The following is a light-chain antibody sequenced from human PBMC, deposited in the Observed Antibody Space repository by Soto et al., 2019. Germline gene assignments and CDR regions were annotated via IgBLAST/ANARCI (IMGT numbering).Light chain of an antibody. Sequence: EIVMTQSPATLSVSPGERATLSCRASQSVGSNLAWYQQKPGQAPRLLIHDASTRATGVPARFSGSGSGTDFTLTISSLQSEDFAVYYCQQFNDWPPLTFGGGTKVEIK. CDR1: QSVGSN. V-gene: IGKV3-15*01. J-gene: IGKJ4*01. CDR3: QQFNDWPPLT. CDR2: DAS.